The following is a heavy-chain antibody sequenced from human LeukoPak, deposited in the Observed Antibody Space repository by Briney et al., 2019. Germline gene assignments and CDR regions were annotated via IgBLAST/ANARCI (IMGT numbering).Heavy chain of an antibody. V-gene: IGHV1-8*01. Sequence: ASVKVSCKASGYTFTSYDINWVRQATGQGLEWMGWMNPNSGNTGYAQKFQGRVTMTRNTPLSTAYMELSSLRSEDTAVYYCARGLTYNHYKYYYYGMDVWGQGTTVTVSS. CDR2: MNPNSGNT. CDR3: ARGLTYNHYKYYYYGMDV. D-gene: IGHD1-1*01. J-gene: IGHJ6*02. CDR1: GYTFTSYD.